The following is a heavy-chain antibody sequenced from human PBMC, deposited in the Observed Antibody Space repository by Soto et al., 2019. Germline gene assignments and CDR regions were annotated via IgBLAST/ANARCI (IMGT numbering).Heavy chain of an antibody. CDR2: FDPEDGET. V-gene: IGHV1-24*01. D-gene: IGHD3-10*01. CDR1: GYTLTELS. CDR3: ATDPDYYGSGKLLSSSWFDP. J-gene: IGHJ5*02. Sequence: VASVKVSCKVSGYTLTELSMHWVRQAPGKGLEWMGGFDPEDGETIYAQKFQGRVTMTEDTSTDTAYMELSSLRSEDTAVYYCATDPDYYGSGKLLSSSWFDPWGQGTLVTVSS.